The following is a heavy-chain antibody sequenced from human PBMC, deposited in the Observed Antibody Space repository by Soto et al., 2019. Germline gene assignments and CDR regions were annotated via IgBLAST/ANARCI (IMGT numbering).Heavy chain of an antibody. V-gene: IGHV4-59*01. CDR1: GGSISSYY. CDR2: IYYSGST. Sequence: PSETLSLTCTVSGGSISSYYWSWIRQPPGKGLEWIGYIYYSGSTNYNPSLKSRVTISVDTSKNQFSLKLTSVTAADTAMYYCAKLSAGAINWLDPWGQGTLVTVSS. CDR3: AKLSAGAINWLDP. J-gene: IGHJ5*02. D-gene: IGHD3-16*02.